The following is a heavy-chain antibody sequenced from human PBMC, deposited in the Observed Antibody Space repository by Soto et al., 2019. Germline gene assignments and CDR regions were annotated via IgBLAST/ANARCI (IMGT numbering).Heavy chain of an antibody. Sequence: GSPKLSCSASCFPLGSPGMGRVRQAPGEGLEWVSTIDGSGGITFYADSVKGRFTISRDNSRNTVYLQMNSLRGDDTALYYCVKNSGWFNTWGQGALVTVSS. J-gene: IGHJ5*02. CDR3: VKNSGWFNT. V-gene: IGHV3-23*01. CDR1: CFPLGSPG. D-gene: IGHD3-10*01. CDR2: IDGSGGIT.